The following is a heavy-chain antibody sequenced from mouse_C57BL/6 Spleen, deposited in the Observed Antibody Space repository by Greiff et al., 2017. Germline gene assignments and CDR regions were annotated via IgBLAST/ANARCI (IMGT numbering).Heavy chain of an antibody. CDR1: GYTFTDYY. D-gene: IGHD2-4*01. J-gene: IGHJ3*01. CDR2: INPYNGGT. V-gene: IGHV1-19*01. Sequence: EVKLQESGPVLVKPGASVKMSCKASGYTFTDYYMNWVKQSHGKSLEWIGVINPYNGGTSYNQKFKGKATLTVDKSSSTAYMELNSLTSEDSAVYYCARGCIDYDDSPAYWGQGTLVTVSA. CDR3: ARGCIDYDDSPAY.